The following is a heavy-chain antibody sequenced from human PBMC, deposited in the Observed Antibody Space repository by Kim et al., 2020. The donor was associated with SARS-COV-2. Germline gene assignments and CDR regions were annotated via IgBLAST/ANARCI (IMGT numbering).Heavy chain of an antibody. CDR3: ARVGGASMLYSYYYYGMDV. CDR1: GYTFTSYG. D-gene: IGHD2-8*01. Sequence: ASVKVSCKASGYTFTSYGISWVRQAPGQGLEWMGWISAYNGNTNYAQKLQGRVTMTTDTSTSTAYMELRSLRSDDTAVYYCARVGGASMLYSYYYYGMDVWGQGTTVTVSS. V-gene: IGHV1-18*01. J-gene: IGHJ6*02. CDR2: ISAYNGNT.